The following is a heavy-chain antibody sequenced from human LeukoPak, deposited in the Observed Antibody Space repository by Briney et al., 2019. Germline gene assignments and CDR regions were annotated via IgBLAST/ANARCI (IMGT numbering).Heavy chain of an antibody. CDR2: FDPEDGET. Sequence: ASVKVSCKVSGYTLTELSMHWVRQAPGKGLEWMGGFDPEDGETIYAQKFQGRVTMTEDTSTDTAYMELRSLRSDDTAVYYCARCSSTSCYYAFDIWGQGTMVTVSS. CDR3: ARCSSTSCYYAFDI. CDR1: GYTLTELS. D-gene: IGHD2-2*01. V-gene: IGHV1-24*01. J-gene: IGHJ3*02.